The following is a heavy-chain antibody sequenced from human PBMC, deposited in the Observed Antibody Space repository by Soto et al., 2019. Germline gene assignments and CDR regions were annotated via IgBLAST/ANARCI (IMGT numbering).Heavy chain of an antibody. CDR2: IYWDDDK. D-gene: IGHD1-7*01. CDR3: AHIGSVWNYLNYYYYMDV. Sequence: QITLKESGPTLVKPTQTLTLTCTFSGFSLSTSGVGVGWIRQPPGKALEWLALIYWDDDKRYSPSLKSRLTITKDTSNNQVVLTMTNMDPVDTATYYCAHIGSVWNYLNYYYYMDVWGKGTTVTVSS. J-gene: IGHJ6*03. CDR1: GFSLSTSGVG. V-gene: IGHV2-5*02.